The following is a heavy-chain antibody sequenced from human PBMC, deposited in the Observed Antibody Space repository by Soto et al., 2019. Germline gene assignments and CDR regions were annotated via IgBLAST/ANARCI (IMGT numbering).Heavy chain of an antibody. V-gene: IGHV4-34*01. CDR2: INHSRST. CDR1: GGSFSGYY. J-gene: IGHJ4*02. D-gene: IGHD3-22*01. CDR3: ARFGRGEYDSSGYVTFDY. Sequence: PSETLSLTCAVYGGSFSGYYWSCLRQPPGKGLEWIGEINHSRSTNYNPSLKSRVTISVDTSKNQFPLKLSSVTAADTAVYYCARFGRGEYDSSGYVTFDYWGQGTLVTVSS.